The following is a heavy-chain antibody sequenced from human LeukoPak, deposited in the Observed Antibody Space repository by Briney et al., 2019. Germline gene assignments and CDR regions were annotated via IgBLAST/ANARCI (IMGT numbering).Heavy chain of an antibody. D-gene: IGHD5-24*01. CDR1: GYTFTSYG. Sequence: ASVKVSCKASGYTFTSYGISWVRQAPGQGLEWMGWSSAYNGNTNYAQKLQGRVTMTTDTSTSTAYMELRSLRSDDTAVYYCASIRRDAYYGMDVWGQGTTVTVSS. V-gene: IGHV1-18*01. J-gene: IGHJ6*02. CDR3: ASIRRDAYYGMDV. CDR2: SSAYNGNT.